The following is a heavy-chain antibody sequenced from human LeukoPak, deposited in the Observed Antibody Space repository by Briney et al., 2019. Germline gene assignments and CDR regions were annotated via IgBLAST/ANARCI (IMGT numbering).Heavy chain of an antibody. CDR3: ARGILDYDSSPS. V-gene: IGHV3-48*04. J-gene: IGHJ4*02. Sequence: GGSLRLSCAASGFTFSTYSMNWVRQAPGKGLEWVSYISSTGGNIYYADSVKGRFTISRDNARNSLYLQMNSLRSEDTAVYYCARGILDYDSSPSWGQGTLVTVSS. CDR2: ISSTGGNI. CDR1: GFTFSTYS. D-gene: IGHD3-22*01.